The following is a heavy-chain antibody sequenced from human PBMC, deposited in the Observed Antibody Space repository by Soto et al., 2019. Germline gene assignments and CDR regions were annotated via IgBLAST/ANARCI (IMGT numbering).Heavy chain of an antibody. CDR3: AREGNIRRSRYYYYYYGMDV. J-gene: IGHJ6*02. Sequence: PGGSLRLSCAASGFTFSSYWMHWVRQAPGKGLVWVSRINSDGSSTSYADSVKGRFTISRDNAKNTLYLQMNSLRAEDTAVYYCAREGNIRRSRYYYYYYGMDVWGQGTTVTVSS. CDR2: INSDGSST. V-gene: IGHV3-74*01. CDR1: GFTFSSYW. D-gene: IGHD2-15*01.